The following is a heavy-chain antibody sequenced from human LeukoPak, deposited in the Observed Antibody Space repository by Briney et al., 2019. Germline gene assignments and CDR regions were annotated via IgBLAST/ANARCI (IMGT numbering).Heavy chain of an antibody. CDR2: ICYSGST. CDR1: GGSISSGDYY. J-gene: IGHJ4*02. D-gene: IGHD3-10*01. V-gene: IGHV4-30-4*01. Sequence: SETLSLTCTVSGGSISSGDYYWSWIRQPPGKGLEWIGYICYSGSTYYNPSLKSRVTISVDTSKNQFSLKLSSVTAADTAVYYCARRMVRGVNDYWGQGTLVTVSS. CDR3: ARRMVRGVNDY.